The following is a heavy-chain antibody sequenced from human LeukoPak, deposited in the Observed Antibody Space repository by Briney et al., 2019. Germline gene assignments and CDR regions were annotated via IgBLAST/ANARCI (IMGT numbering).Heavy chain of an antibody. CDR1: GGSFSGYY. Sequence: SETLFLTCAVYGGSFSGYYWSWIRQPPGKGLEWIGEINHSGSTNYNPSLKSRVTISVDTSKNQFSLKLSSVTAADTAVYYCARVSYYYDSSGYRLYYYGMDVWGQGTTVTVSS. D-gene: IGHD3-22*01. CDR3: ARVSYYYDSSGYRLYYYGMDV. J-gene: IGHJ6*02. CDR2: INHSGST. V-gene: IGHV4-34*01.